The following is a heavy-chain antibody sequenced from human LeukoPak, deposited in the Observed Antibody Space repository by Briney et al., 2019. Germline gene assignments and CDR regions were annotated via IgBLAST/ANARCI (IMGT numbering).Heavy chain of an antibody. CDR2: ISGGGDST. CDR1: GFTFSSHV. D-gene: IGHD3-10*01. Sequence: GGSLRLSCAASGFTFSSHVMSWVRQAPGKGLEWVSTISGGGDSTYYADSVKGRFSISRDNSKNMLYLQMNSLRAEDTAVYYCAKREYYYGSGSSYYFDSWGQGTLVTVSS. J-gene: IGHJ4*02. CDR3: AKREYYYGSGSSYYFDS. V-gene: IGHV3-23*01.